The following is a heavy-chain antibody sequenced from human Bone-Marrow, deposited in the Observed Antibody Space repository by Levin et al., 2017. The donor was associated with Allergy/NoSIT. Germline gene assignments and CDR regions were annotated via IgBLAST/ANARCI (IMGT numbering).Heavy chain of an antibody. V-gene: IGHV3-21*01. J-gene: IGHJ1*01. D-gene: IGHD2-2*01. CDR2: ITSSSTYV. CDR3: ARDSSTRQP. CDR1: GFAFSSAS. Sequence: LSLTCAASGFAFSSASMNWFRQAPGKGLEWVSSITSSSTYVYYADSVKGRCTISRDNTRDSLYLEISTLGAEDSAVYYCARDSSTRQPWGQGTLVTVSS.